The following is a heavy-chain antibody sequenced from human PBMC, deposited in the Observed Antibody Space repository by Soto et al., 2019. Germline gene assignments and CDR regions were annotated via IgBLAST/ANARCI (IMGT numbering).Heavy chain of an antibody. D-gene: IGHD2-21*02. Sequence: GGSLRLSCAVSGFRFEQYVMHWVRQAPGKGLEWVSGISWNSGSIGYADSVKGRFTISRDNAKNSLYLQMNSLRAEDTALYYCAKEYCGGDCYFFDYWGQGTLVTVSS. CDR3: AKEYCGGDCYFFDY. CDR1: GFRFEQYV. V-gene: IGHV3-9*01. CDR2: ISWNSGSI. J-gene: IGHJ4*02.